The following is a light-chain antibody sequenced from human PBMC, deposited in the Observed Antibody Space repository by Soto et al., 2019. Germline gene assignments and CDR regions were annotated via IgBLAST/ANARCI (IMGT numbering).Light chain of an antibody. J-gene: IGKJ1*01. Sequence: DIHMTQSPSTLSASVGDRVTITCRASQSLTMWLAWYQQKPGKAPNLLIYKTSSLESGVPSSFSGSGSGTDFTLTISSLQRVDFGTYYCKHWTVFSWTLGQGPRVEVK. V-gene: IGKV1-5*03. CDR3: KHWTVFSWT. CDR2: KTS. CDR1: QSLTMW.